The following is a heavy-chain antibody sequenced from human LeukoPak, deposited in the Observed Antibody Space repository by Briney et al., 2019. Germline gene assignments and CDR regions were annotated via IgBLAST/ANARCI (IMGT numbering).Heavy chain of an antibody. V-gene: IGHV4-30-4*01. CDR1: GGSISSGDYY. Sequence: PSETLSLTCTVSGGSISSGDYYWSWIRQPPGKGLEWIGYIYYSGSTYYNPSLKSRVTISVDTSKNQFSLKLSSVTAADTAVYYWAGLPGGKAARRGGDWGQGTLVTVSS. CDR3: AGLPGGKAARRGGD. CDR2: IYYSGST. J-gene: IGHJ4*02. D-gene: IGHD6-13*01.